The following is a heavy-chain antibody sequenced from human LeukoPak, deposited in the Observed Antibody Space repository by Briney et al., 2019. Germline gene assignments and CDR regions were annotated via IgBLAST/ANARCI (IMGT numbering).Heavy chain of an antibody. CDR1: GHIFTVYY. J-gene: IGHJ6*04. D-gene: IGHD3-10*01. V-gene: IGHV1-2*02. CDR2: IHPKNGDT. CDR3: ARDTWFGNYCFDV. Sequence: GASVKVSCKASGHIFTVYYGHWVREAPGQGLEWMGWIHPKNGDTKFAQSFQGRVTLTSDTTINTIYLELSGLRSGDTATYYCARDTWFGNYCFDVWGSGTTVTVSS.